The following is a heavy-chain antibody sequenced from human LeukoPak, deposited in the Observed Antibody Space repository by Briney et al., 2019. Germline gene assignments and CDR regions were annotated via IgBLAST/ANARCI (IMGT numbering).Heavy chain of an antibody. V-gene: IGHV3-30*03. J-gene: IGHJ4*02. CDR1: GFTFSNHG. CDR3: ARDRAWNYFDS. D-gene: IGHD1-1*01. CDR2: ISYDGSKK. Sequence: PGGSLRLSCAVSGFTFSNHGMHWLRQAPGKGLEWVAIISYDGSKKYYAESVKGRFTISRDNSDSTLYLQMNSLRTEVTALYYCARDRAWNYFDSWGQGTLVTVSS.